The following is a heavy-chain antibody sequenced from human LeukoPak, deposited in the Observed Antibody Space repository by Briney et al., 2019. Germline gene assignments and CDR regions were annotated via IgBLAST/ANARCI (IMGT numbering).Heavy chain of an antibody. CDR3: TKNGGYSDAFDI. CDR2: ISGDGGRT. V-gene: IGHV3-43*02. D-gene: IGHD3-10*01. Sequence: GGSLRLSCAASGFIFDDYAMHWVRQAPGKGLDWVSLISGDGGRTYYTDSVKGRFTISRDNSKHSLELQMNSLRTEDTALYYCTKNGGYSDAFDIWGQGTMVTVSS. J-gene: IGHJ3*02. CDR1: GFIFDDYA.